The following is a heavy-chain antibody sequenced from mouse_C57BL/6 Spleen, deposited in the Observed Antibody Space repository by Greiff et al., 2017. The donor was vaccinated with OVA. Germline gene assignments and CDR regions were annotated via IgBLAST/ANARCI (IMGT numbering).Heavy chain of an antibody. V-gene: IGHV3-1*01. Sequence: EVQLVESGPGMVKPSQSLSLTCTVTGYSITSGYDWHWIRHFPGNKLEWMGYISYSGSTNYNPSLKSRISITHDTSKNHFFLKLNSVTTEDTATYYCARSNPYYAMDYWGQGTSVTVSS. J-gene: IGHJ4*01. CDR2: ISYSGST. D-gene: IGHD2-5*01. CDR1: GYSITSGYD. CDR3: ARSNPYYAMDY.